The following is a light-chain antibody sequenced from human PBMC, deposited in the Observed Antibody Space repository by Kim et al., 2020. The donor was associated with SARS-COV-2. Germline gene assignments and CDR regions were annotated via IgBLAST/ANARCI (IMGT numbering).Light chain of an antibody. J-gene: IGLJ2*01. CDR1: SSNIGSNT. CDR2: SNN. CDR3: AAWDDSLNGPV. V-gene: IGLV1-44*01. Sequence: QSVLTQPPSASATPGQRVTISCSGSSSNIGSNTVNWYQQLPGTAPKLLIDSNNQRPSGVPDRFSGSKSGTSASLAISGLQSEDEADYFCAAWDDSLNGPVFGGGTQLTVL.